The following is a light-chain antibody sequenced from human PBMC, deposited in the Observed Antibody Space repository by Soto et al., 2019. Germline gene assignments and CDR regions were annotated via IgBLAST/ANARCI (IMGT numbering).Light chain of an antibody. CDR3: SSYTSSSTPGV. Sequence: QSVLTQPASVSGSPGQSITISCTGTSSDVGGYNYVSWYQQHPGKAPKLMIYDVTNRPSGVSNRFSGSKSGNTASLTISGLPAEDEADYYCSSYTSSSTPGVFGGGTKLTVL. J-gene: IGLJ2*01. CDR1: SSDVGGYNY. CDR2: DVT. V-gene: IGLV2-14*01.